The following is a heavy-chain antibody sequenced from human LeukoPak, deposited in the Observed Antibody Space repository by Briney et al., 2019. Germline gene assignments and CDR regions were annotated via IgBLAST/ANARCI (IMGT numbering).Heavy chain of an antibody. J-gene: IGHJ5*02. V-gene: IGHV1-8*01. CDR3: ARGLRVVAARKYNWFDP. D-gene: IGHD2-15*01. CDR2: MNPNSGNT. Sequence: ASVKVSCKASGYTFTSYDINWVRQATGQGLEWMGWMNPNSGNTGYAQKFQGRVTMTRNTSISTAYMELSSLRSEDTAVYYCARGLRVVAARKYNWFDPWGQGTLVTVSS. CDR1: GYTFTSYD.